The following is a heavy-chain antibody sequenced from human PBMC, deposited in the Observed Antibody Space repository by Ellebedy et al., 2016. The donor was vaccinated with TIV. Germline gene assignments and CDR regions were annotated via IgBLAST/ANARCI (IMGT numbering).Heavy chain of an antibody. CDR1: GFTFSIYA. CDR3: ARGPVRSDYDY. D-gene: IGHD6-6*01. J-gene: IGHJ4*02. CDR2: ISSSGSAK. Sequence: GESLKISXAASGFTFSIYAVHWVRQAPGKGLEWLSYISSSGSAKYYGGSVEGRFTISRDNAKNSLYLQMDSLRADDTAVYYCARGPVRSDYDYWGQGTLVTVSS. V-gene: IGHV3-48*03.